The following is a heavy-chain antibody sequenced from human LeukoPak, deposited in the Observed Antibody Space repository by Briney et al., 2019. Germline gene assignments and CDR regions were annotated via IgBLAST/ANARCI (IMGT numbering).Heavy chain of an antibody. CDR1: GGSISSSSYY. CDR3: ATFRDYYDSSGYYAQTFDY. V-gene: IGHV4-39*07. D-gene: IGHD3-22*01. CDR2: IYYSGST. Sequence: PSETLSLTCTVSGGSISSSSYYWGWVRQPPGKGLEWIGSIYYSGSTNYNPSLKSLVTISVDTSKNQFSLKLSSVTAADTAVYYCATFRDYYDSSGYYAQTFDYWGQGTLVTVSS. J-gene: IGHJ4*02.